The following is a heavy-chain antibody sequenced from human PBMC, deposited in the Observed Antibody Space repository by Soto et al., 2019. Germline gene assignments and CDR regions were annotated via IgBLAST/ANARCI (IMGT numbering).Heavy chain of an antibody. Sequence: QVRLQESGPGLVKPSETLSLTCTGSGVSMISYYWSWIRQPPGRGLEWIGFICYTGSTKYNPSLSNRVTTTVAPSTLPFSLTVTSVAAPDTAVYGCARRMVATATFDYWGQGTLVTASS. J-gene: IGHJ4*02. D-gene: IGHD5-12*01. CDR3: ARRMVATATFDY. V-gene: IGHV4-59*08. CDR1: GVSMISYY. CDR2: ICYTGST.